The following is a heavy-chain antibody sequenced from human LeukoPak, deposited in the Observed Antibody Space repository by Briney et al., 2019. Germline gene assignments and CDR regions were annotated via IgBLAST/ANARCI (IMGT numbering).Heavy chain of an antibody. CDR2: ISYSSSFL. V-gene: IGHV3-21*01. CDR3: VREVTAE. J-gene: IGHJ4*02. Sequence: GGSLRLSCEASGFTFSTHSMNWVRQAPGKGLEWVSSISYSSSFLDYADSVQGRFTVSRDNAKNSLYLQMNSLRAEDAAVYYCVREVTAEWGQGTLVTVSS. CDR1: GFTFSTHS. D-gene: IGHD1-14*01.